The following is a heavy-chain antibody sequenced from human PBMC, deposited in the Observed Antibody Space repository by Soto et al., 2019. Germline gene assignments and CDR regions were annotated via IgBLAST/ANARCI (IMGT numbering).Heavy chain of an antibody. CDR3: ARVICGNGVFSPKGNNWFDP. D-gene: IGHD2-8*01. CDR1: GGSISSGGHY. V-gene: IGHV4-31*03. Sequence: QVQLQESGPGLVKPSETLSLTCTVSGGSISSGGHYWSWIRHHPGKGLECIGYISYIGTTYYDPSLKSRVTISVDTSKNQFSLTLNSVNAADTAVYFCARVICGNGVFSPKGNNWFDPWGQGTLVTVSS. CDR2: ISYIGTT. J-gene: IGHJ5*02.